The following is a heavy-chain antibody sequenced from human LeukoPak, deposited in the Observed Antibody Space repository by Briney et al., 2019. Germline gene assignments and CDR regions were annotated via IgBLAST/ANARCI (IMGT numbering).Heavy chain of an antibody. CDR2: IYPGDSDT. J-gene: IGHJ4*02. Sequence: GGSLKISCKGSGYSLTNYWIGGVRQMPGKCLEWMGIIYPGDSDTRYSPSFQGQVTISADKYISTAYLQWSSLKASDTAMYFCASWSSGSYYRVDYWGQGTLVTVSS. D-gene: IGHD1-26*01. V-gene: IGHV5-51*01. CDR1: GYSLTNYW. CDR3: ASWSSGSYYRVDY.